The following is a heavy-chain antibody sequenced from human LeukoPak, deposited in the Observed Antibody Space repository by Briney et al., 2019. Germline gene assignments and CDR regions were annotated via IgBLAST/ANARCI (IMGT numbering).Heavy chain of an antibody. CDR1: GYSFTSYW. V-gene: IGHV5-51*01. Sequence: GESLKISCKGSGYSFTSYWIGWVRQMPRKGLEWMGIIYPGDSDTRYSPSFQGQVTISADKSISTAYLQWSSLKASDTAMYYCARGVPAAMSWFDPWGQGTLVTVSS. CDR3: ARGVPAAMSWFDP. D-gene: IGHD2-2*01. CDR2: IYPGDSDT. J-gene: IGHJ5*02.